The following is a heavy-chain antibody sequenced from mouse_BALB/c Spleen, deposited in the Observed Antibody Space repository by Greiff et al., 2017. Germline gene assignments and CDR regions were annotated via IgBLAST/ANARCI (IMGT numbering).Heavy chain of an antibody. Sequence: QGQLKQSGAELMKPGASVKISCKATGYTFSSYWIEWVKQRPGHGLEWIGEILPGSGSTNYNEKFKGKATFTADTSSNTAYMQLSSLTSEDSAVYYCAIYDGYYWFAYWGQGTLVTVSA. CDR2: ILPGSGST. D-gene: IGHD2-3*01. CDR1: GYTFSSYW. V-gene: IGHV1-9*01. CDR3: AIYDGYYWFAY. J-gene: IGHJ3*01.